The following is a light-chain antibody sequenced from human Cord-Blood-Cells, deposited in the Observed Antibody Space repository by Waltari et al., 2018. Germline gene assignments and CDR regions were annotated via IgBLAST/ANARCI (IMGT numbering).Light chain of an antibody. V-gene: IGKV1-39*01. CDR1: QSINSY. CDR3: QQSYSTPRT. CDR2: AAS. Sequence: IQMTQSPSSLSASVGDRVTITCRASQSINSYLNWYQQKPGKAPKLLIYAASSLQSGVPSRFSGSGSGTDFTLTISSLQPEDFATYYCQQSYSTPRTFGGGTKVEIK. J-gene: IGKJ4*01.